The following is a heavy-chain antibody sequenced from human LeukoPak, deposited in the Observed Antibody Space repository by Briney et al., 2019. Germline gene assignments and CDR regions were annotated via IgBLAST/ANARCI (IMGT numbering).Heavy chain of an antibody. D-gene: IGHD6-19*01. V-gene: IGHV4-39*07. CDR2: VYYSGTI. CDR3: ARDVSIAVNYYYHYYMDV. J-gene: IGHJ6*03. CDR1: GGSISLSYYY. Sequence: PSETLSLTCSVSGGSISLSYYYWGWIRQPPGTALEWIVSVYYSGTISYNPSIKSRVTISIDTSKNQFSLKLSSVSAADTAVYYCARDVSIAVNYYYHYYMDVWGKGTTVTVSS.